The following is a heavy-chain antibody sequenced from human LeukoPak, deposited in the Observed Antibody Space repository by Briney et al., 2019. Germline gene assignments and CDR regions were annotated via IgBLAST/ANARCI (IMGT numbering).Heavy chain of an antibody. CDR1: GFTVSSNY. D-gene: IGHD6-13*01. Sequence: GGSLRLSCAASGFTVSSNYMSWVRQDPGKGLEWVSVIYSGGSTYYADSVKGRFTISRDNSKNTLWLQMNSLRAEDTAVYYCARGIAAAGRYDYWGQGTLVTVSS. J-gene: IGHJ4*02. CDR2: IYSGGST. CDR3: ARGIAAAGRYDY. V-gene: IGHV3-53*01.